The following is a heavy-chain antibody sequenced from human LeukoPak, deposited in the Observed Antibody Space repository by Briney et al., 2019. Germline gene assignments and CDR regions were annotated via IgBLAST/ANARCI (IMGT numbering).Heavy chain of an antibody. D-gene: IGHD3-10*01. CDR2: INTDGSIT. V-gene: IGHV3-74*01. CDR1: GFTFSDYW. Sequence: GGSLRLSCAASGFTFSDYWIHWVRRAPGKGLVWVSRINTDGSITNYADSVKGRFTISRDNAKNTLYLQMSSLRAEDTAVYYCARDRGPRTGFMVREAYDYWGQGTLVTVSS. CDR3: ARDRGPRTGFMVREAYDY. J-gene: IGHJ4*02.